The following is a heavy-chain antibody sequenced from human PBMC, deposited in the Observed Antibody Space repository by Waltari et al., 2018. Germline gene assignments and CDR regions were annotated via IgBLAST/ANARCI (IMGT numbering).Heavy chain of an antibody. J-gene: IGHJ4*02. CDR3: AKYRGSYPPGYFDY. Sequence: QVQLVQSGAEVKKPGASVKVSCKASGYTFTSYGISWVRQAPGQGLEWMGWISAYNGNTNYAQKLQGRVTMTTDTSTSTAYMELRSLRAEDTAVYYCAKYRGSYPPGYFDYWGQGTLVTVSS. CDR1: GYTFTSYG. V-gene: IGHV1-18*01. CDR2: ISAYNGNT. D-gene: IGHD1-26*01.